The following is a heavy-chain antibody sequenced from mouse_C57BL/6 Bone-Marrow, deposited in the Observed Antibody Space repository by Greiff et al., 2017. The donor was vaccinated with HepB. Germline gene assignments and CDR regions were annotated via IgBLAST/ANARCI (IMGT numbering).Heavy chain of an antibody. CDR2: IYPGDGDT. V-gene: IGHV1-82*01. Sequence: QVQLQQSGPELVKPGASVKISCKASGYAFSSSWINWVKQRPGKGLEWIGRIYPGDGDTNYNGKFKGKATLTADKSSSTAYMQLSSLTSEDSAVYFCARCDGYPYYFDYWGQGTTLTVSS. CDR1: GYAFSSSW. CDR3: ARCDGYPYYFDY. D-gene: IGHD2-3*01. J-gene: IGHJ2*01.